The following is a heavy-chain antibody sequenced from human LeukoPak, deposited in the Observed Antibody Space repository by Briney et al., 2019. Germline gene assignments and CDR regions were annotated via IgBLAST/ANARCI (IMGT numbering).Heavy chain of an antibody. D-gene: IGHD6-19*01. CDR1: GGSISSSRYH. CDR3: ARNIAVAGRGDYMDV. CDR2: LYYSGNT. V-gene: IGHV4-39*01. Sequence: KSSETLSLTCTVSGGSISSSRYHGGWIRQPPWKGLEWIGSLYYSGNTYYNPSLKSRVTISVDTSKNQFSLKLSSVTAADTAVYYCARNIAVAGRGDYMDVWGKGTTVTISS. J-gene: IGHJ6*03.